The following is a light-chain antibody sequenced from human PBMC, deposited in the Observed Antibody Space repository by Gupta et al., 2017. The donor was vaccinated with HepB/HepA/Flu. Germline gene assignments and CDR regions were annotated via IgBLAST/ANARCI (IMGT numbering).Light chain of an antibody. CDR2: SAA. CDR3: QQTYSVPPIT. CDR1: QTIGTY. Sequence: DIQMTQSPSSLSASVGDRVTSSCRASQTIGTYLNWYQCKPGKAPNLRIYSAASLQSGGPSRFSGSGYGTDVTRTISSRQPEDFGTYYCQQTYSVPPITFGGGTKVQIK. V-gene: IGKV1-39*01. J-gene: IGKJ4*01.